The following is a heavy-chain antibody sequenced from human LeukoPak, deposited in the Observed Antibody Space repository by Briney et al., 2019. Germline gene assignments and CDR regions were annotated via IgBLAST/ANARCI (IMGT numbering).Heavy chain of an antibody. V-gene: IGHV3-48*03. CDR2: ISSRGSSI. Sequence: GGSLRLSCAASGFTLRTYDMNWVRQAPGRGLEWVSYISSRGSSIYYADSVKGRFTISRDNAKNSLYLQMNSLRAEDTAVYYCTTITVAAAFDYWGQGTLVTVSS. J-gene: IGHJ4*02. D-gene: IGHD6-19*01. CDR3: TTITVAAAFDY. CDR1: GFTLRTYD.